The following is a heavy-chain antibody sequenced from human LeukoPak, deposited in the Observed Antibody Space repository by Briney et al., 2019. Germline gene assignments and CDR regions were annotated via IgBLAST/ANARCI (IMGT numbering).Heavy chain of an antibody. CDR2: INPKSGVT. Sequence: GASVKVSCKASAYTLSGYYMHWVRQAPGQGLEWMGWINPKSGVTSYAQKFQGRVTMTRDTSISTAYMELSRLRSDDTAVYYCARDRIRSIAVAGTGLIDYWGQGTLVTVSS. CDR3: ARDRIRSIAVAGTGLIDY. CDR1: AYTLSGYY. J-gene: IGHJ4*02. D-gene: IGHD6-19*01. V-gene: IGHV1-2*02.